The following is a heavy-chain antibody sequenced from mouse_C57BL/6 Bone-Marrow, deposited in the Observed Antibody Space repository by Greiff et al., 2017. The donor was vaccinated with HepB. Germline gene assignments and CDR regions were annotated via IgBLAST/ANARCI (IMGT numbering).Heavy chain of an antibody. CDR1: GYAFSSSW. V-gene: IGHV1-82*01. J-gene: IGHJ4*01. CDR3: ARTGVYYGYDDYAMDY. D-gene: IGHD2-2*01. Sequence: QVQLQQSGPELVKPGASVKISCKASGYAFSSSWMNWVKQRPGKGLEWIGRIYPGDGDTNYNGKFKGKATLTADKSSSTAYMQLSSLTSEDSAVYFCARTGVYYGYDDYAMDYWGQGTSVTVSS. CDR2: IYPGDGDT.